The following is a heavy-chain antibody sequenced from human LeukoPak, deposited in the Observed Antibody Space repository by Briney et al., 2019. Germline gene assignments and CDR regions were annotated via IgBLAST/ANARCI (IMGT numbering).Heavy chain of an antibody. CDR3: ARGSWADY. D-gene: IGHD1-26*01. CDR2: ISYDGSIK. CDR1: GFTFSDYG. J-gene: IGHJ4*02. Sequence: GGSLRLSCAASGFTFSDYGMHWVRQAPGKGLEWVAVISYDGSIKNYADSVKGRFTISRDNSKNTLYLQMNSLRAEDTAVYYCARGSWADYWGQGTLVTVSS. V-gene: IGHV3-30*03.